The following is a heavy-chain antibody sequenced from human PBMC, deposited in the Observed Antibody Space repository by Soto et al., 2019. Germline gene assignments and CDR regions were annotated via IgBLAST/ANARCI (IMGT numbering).Heavy chain of an antibody. CDR2: ISGSGGST. D-gene: IGHD3-10*01. J-gene: IGHJ4*02. CDR1: GFTFSSYA. V-gene: IGHV3-23*01. Sequence: EVQLLESGGGLVQPGGSLRLSCAASGFTFSSYAMSWVRQAPGKGLEWVSAISGSGGSTYYADSVKGRFTISRDNSKNTLYLQINSLRAEDTAVYYCAKGDYGSGSYADYWGQGTLVTVSS. CDR3: AKGDYGSGSYADY.